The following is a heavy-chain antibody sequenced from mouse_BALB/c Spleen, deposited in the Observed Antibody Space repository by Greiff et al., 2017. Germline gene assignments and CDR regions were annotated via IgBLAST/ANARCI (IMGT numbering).Heavy chain of an antibody. J-gene: IGHJ2*01. CDR3: ARSGKSNTGDY. CDR2: INPSTGYT. D-gene: IGHD2-5*01. Sequence: VQLQQSGAELAKPGASVKMSCKASGYTFTSYWMHWVKQRPGQGLEWIGYINPSTGYTEYNQKFKDKATLTADKSSSTAYMQLSSLTSEDSAVYYCARSGKSNTGDYWGAGTTLTESS. V-gene: IGHV1-7*01. CDR1: GYTFTSYW.